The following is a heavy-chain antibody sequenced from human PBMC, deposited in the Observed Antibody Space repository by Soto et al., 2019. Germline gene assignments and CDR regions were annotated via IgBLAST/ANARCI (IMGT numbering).Heavy chain of an antibody. CDR3: ARGALTSYFDY. CDR1: GGSISSYY. CDR2: IYYRGST. Sequence: SETLSLTCTVSGGSISSYYWSWIRQPPGKGLEWIGYIYYRGSTNYNPSLKSRVTISVDTSKNQFSLKLSSVTAADTAVYYCARGALTSYFDYWGQGTLVTVSS. J-gene: IGHJ4*02. V-gene: IGHV4-59*01.